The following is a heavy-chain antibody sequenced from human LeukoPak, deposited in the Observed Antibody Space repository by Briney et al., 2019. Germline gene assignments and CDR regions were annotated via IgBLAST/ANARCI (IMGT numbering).Heavy chain of an antibody. CDR2: IYHNGST. Sequence: PSGTLSLTCAVSGGSISSSNWWNWVRQPPGKGLEWIGEIYHNGSTNYNPSLKSRVTISVDKSKNQFSLKLSSVTAADTAVYYCARAVASIDYYHYYMDVWGKGTTVTVSS. CDR1: GGSISSSNW. CDR3: ARAVASIDYYHYYMDV. V-gene: IGHV4-4*02. J-gene: IGHJ6*03. D-gene: IGHD5-12*01.